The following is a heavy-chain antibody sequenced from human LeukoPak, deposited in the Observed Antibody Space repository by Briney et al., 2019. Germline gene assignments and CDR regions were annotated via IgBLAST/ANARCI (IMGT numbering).Heavy chain of an antibody. Sequence: PGGSLRLSCAASGFTFSSYGMHWVRQAPGKGLEWVSSISSSSSYIYYADSVKGRFTISRDNAQNLLYLQMNSLRADDTAVYYCAREGRLRPSHIDYWGQGTLVTVSS. CDR2: ISSSSSYI. CDR3: AREGRLRPSHIDY. CDR1: GFTFSSYG. V-gene: IGHV3-21*01. D-gene: IGHD2-15*01. J-gene: IGHJ4*02.